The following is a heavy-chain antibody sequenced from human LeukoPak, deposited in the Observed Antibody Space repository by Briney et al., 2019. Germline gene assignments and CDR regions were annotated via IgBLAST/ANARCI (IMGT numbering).Heavy chain of an antibody. D-gene: IGHD5-24*01. CDR1: GFTFSSYG. CDR2: ISGSDNTT. CDR3: AKNRDGYKTHYYYYYMDV. J-gene: IGHJ6*03. Sequence: GGTLRLSCAASGFTFSSYGMSWVRQAPGKGLEWVSAISGSDNTTSYADSVKGRFTISRDNSKNTLYLQMNSLRAEDTAVYYCAKNRDGYKTHYYYYYMDVWGKGTTVTISS. V-gene: IGHV3-23*01.